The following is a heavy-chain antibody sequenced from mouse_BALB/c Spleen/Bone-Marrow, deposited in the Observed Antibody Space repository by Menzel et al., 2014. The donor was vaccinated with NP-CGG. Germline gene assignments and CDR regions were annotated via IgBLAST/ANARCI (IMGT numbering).Heavy chain of an antibody. J-gene: IGHJ2*01. CDR1: GYSFIGYF. V-gene: IGHV1-20*02. CDR3: SRGGDF. Sequence: EVQLQQSGPEMVKPGASVKISCKASGYSFIGYFINWVMQSHGKSLEWIGRINPYNSDSVYNQKFRGKATLTVDKSSSTANMELRSLSSEDSAGYYCSRGGDFWGQGTTLTVSS. CDR2: INPYNSDS.